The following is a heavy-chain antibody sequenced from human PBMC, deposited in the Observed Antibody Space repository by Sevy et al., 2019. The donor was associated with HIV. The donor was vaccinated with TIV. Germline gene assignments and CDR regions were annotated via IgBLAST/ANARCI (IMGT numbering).Heavy chain of an antibody. CDR1: GFTFSSYG. V-gene: IGHV3-30*18. J-gene: IGHJ4*02. D-gene: IGHD3-3*02. CDR3: AKDRPDNDIFGLVGSADY. CDR2: ISYDGSNK. Sequence: GGSLRLSCAASGFTFSSYGMHWVRQAPGKGLEWVAVISYDGSNKYYADSVKGRFTISRDNSKNTLYLQMNSLRAEDTAVYYCAKDRPDNDIFGLVGSADYWGQGTLVTVSS.